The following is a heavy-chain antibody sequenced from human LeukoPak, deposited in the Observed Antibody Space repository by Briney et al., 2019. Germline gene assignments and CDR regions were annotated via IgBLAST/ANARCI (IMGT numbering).Heavy chain of an antibody. CDR1: GGAFSSYA. CDR2: IIPIFGTA. CDR3: ARPSHYYYDSSGYYSPDAFDI. Sequence: GASVKVSCKASGGAFSSYAISWMRQAPGQGLEWMGGIIPIFGTANYAQKFQGRVTITADESTSTAYMELSSLRSEGTAVYYCARPSHYYYDSSGYYSPDAFDIWGQGTMVTVSS. D-gene: IGHD3-22*01. V-gene: IGHV1-69*13. J-gene: IGHJ3*02.